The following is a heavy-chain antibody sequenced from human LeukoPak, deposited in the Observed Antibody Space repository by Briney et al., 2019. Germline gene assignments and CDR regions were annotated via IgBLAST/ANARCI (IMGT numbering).Heavy chain of an antibody. CDR3: AKIGRSHYDILTGYRPYYFDY. CDR2: TYYRSKWYN. J-gene: IGHJ4*02. Sequence: SQTLSLTCAISGDSVSSNSAAWNWIRQSPSRGLEWLGRTYYRSKWYNDYAVSVKSRITINPDTSKNQFSLQLSPVTPEDTAVYYCAKIGRSHYDILTGYRPYYFDYWGQGTLVTVSS. V-gene: IGHV6-1*01. D-gene: IGHD3-9*01. CDR1: GDSVSSNSAA.